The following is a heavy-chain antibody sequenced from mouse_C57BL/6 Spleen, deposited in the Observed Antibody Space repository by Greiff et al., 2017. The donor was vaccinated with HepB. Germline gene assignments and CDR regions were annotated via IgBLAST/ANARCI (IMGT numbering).Heavy chain of an antibody. CDR1: GFTFSSYG. CDR3: ARQDSNYVGAWFAY. D-gene: IGHD2-5*01. V-gene: IGHV5-6*02. CDR2: ISSGGSYT. J-gene: IGHJ3*01. Sequence: DVKLVESGGDLVKPGGSLKLSCAASGFTFSSYGMSWVRQTPDKRLEWVATISSGGSYTYYPDSVKGRFTISRDNAKNTLYLQMSSLKSEDTAMYYCARQDSNYVGAWFAYWGQGTLVTVSA.